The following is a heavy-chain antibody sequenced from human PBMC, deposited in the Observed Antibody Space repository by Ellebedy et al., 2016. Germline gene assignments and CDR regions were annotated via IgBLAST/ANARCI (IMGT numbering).Heavy chain of an antibody. J-gene: IGHJ4*02. V-gene: IGHV3-64*04. CDR1: GFTFSSYA. Sequence: GGSLRLSXAASGFTFSSYAMHWVRQAPGKGLEYVSAISSNGGSTYYADSVKGRFTISRDNSKNTLYLQMNSLRAEDTAVYYCAKDTEVGATTPFDYWGQGTLVTVSS. CDR2: ISSNGGST. D-gene: IGHD1-26*01. CDR3: AKDTEVGATTPFDY.